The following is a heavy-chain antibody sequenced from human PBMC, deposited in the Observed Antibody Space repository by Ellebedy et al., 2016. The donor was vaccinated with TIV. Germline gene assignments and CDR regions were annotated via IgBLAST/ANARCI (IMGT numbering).Heavy chain of an antibody. V-gene: IGHV5-51*01. Sequence: PGGSLRLSCKGSGYSFTSFWIGWVRQMPGKGLEYMGIIYPGDSDTRYSPSFQGQVTISADKSLSTAYLQWSSLKASDTAMYYCARHVFRGYFDAFDIWGQGTMVTVSS. J-gene: IGHJ3*02. D-gene: IGHD2-15*01. CDR2: IYPGDSDT. CDR3: ARHVFRGYFDAFDI. CDR1: GYSFTSFW.